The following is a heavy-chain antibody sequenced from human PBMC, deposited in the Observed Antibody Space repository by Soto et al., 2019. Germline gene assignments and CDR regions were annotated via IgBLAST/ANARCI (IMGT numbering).Heavy chain of an antibody. V-gene: IGHV1-18*01. Sequence: QVPLVQSGAEVKKPGASVKVSCKASGYTFTSYGISWVRQAPEQGLEWMGRISGYNGNSNYAQNLQGRVTMTTDTSTSTAYMELRSLRSDDTAVYYCAREDIQDIVVVVVAPEGLGYWGQGTLVTVSS. CDR2: ISGYNGNS. CDR1: GYTFTSYG. D-gene: IGHD2-15*01. CDR3: AREDIQDIVVVVVAPEGLGY. J-gene: IGHJ4*02.